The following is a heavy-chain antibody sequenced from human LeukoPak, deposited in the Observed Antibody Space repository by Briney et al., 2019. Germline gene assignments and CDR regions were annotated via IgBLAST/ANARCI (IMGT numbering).Heavy chain of an antibody. D-gene: IGHD3-10*01. CDR2: INAGIGNT. CDR1: GYTFTSYA. V-gene: IGHV1-3*01. CDR3: ARDMGGSGSYSY. J-gene: IGHJ4*02. Sequence: ASVKVSCKTSGYTFTSYAMHWVRQAPGQRPEWMGWINAGIGNTRYSERFQDRITITRDTSASTVHMELSSLRSEDTAVYYCARDMGGSGSYSYWGQGTLATVSS.